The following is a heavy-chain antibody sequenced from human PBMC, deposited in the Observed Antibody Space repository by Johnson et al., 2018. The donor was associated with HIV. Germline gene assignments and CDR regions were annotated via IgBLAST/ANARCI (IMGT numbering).Heavy chain of an antibody. D-gene: IGHD3-16*01. CDR3: AKDGGRWSYSFDV. V-gene: IGHV3-30*02. CDR1: GFTFRSNG. J-gene: IGHJ3*01. Sequence: QEQLVESGGGVVQPGGSLRLSCAASGFTFRSNGMHWVRQAPGKGLEWVTFIQYDGSDKSYADSVKGRFTVSRDNSKNTLYLQMNSLRGEDTAMYYCAKDGGRWSYSFDVWGQGTMVSVSS. CDR2: IQYDGSDK.